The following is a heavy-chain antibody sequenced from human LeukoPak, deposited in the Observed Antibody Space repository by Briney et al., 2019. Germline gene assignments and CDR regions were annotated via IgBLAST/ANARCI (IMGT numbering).Heavy chain of an antibody. V-gene: IGHV3-23*01. CDR1: GFTFSSYA. D-gene: IGHD2-2*01. J-gene: IGHJ4*02. CDR2: ISVSGGST. CDR3: AKGGVCSSTSCYPYFDY. Sequence: PGGSLRLSCAASGFTFSSYAMSWVRQPPGKGQEWVSAISVSGGSTYYADSVKGRFTISRDNSKNTLYLQMNSLRAEDTAVYYCAKGGVCSSTSCYPYFDYWGQGTLVTVSS.